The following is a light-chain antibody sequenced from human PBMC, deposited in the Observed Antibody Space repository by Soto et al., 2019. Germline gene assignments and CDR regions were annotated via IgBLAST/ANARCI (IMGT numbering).Light chain of an antibody. V-gene: IGKV3-20*01. Sequence: EIVLTQSPGTLSLSPGERATLSCRASQGVYNSYLAWYQQKPGQAPRLLIYGASSRATGTPDRFSGSGSGTDFTLTISRLEPEDFSVYYCHQYGTSPWMFCQGTKVDTK. J-gene: IGKJ1*01. CDR3: HQYGTSPWM. CDR1: QGVYNSY. CDR2: GAS.